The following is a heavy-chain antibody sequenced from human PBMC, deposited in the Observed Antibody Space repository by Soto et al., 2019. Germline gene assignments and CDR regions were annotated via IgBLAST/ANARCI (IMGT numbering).Heavy chain of an antibody. J-gene: IGHJ6*01. CDR1: GYTFTSYG. CDR3: ARDIVVVPATGVDYYYGMDV. D-gene: IGHD2-2*01. CDR2: LSAYNRNT. Sequence: ASVKGSFKASGYTFTSYGISWVRQAPGQGLEWMGWLSAYNRNTNYAPKLQGSVTMTTDTSTSTAYMELRSLRSDDTAVYYCARDIVVVPATGVDYYYGMDVW. V-gene: IGHV1-18*01.